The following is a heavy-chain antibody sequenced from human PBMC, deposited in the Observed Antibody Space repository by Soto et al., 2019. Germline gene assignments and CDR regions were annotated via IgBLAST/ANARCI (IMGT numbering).Heavy chain of an antibody. CDR2: ISAYNGNT. CDR1: GHTFTSYG. CDR3: ARDRGKAYGDVRIKDY. Sequence: ASVKVSCKASGHTFTSYGISWVRQAPGQGLEWMGWISAYNGNTNYAQKLQGRVTMTTDTSTSTAYMELRSLRSDDTAVYYCARDRGKAYGDVRIKDYWGQGTLVTVSS. J-gene: IGHJ4*02. D-gene: IGHD4-17*01. V-gene: IGHV1-18*01.